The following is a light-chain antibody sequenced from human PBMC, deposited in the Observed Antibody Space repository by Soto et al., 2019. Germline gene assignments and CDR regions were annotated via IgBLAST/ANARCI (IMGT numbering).Light chain of an antibody. CDR2: EVS. Sequence: ALTQPASVSGSPGQSITISCTGTSSDVGGYNYVSWYQQHPGKAPKLLIYEVSNRPSGVSNPFSGSKSDNTASLTISGLQAEDEADYYCTSYTSSSTWVFGGGTKVTVL. CDR1: SSDVGGYNY. V-gene: IGLV2-14*01. J-gene: IGLJ3*02. CDR3: TSYTSSSTWV.